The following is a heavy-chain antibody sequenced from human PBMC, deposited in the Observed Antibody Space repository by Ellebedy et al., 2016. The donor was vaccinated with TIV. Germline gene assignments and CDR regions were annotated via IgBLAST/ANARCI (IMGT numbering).Heavy chain of an antibody. D-gene: IGHD1-26*01. Sequence: MPSETLSLTCTVYGGSFSGFYWSWIRQSPGKGLEWIGEINHSGYTNYNPSLKSRVIVSADTSKNQFSLKLSSVTAADTAVYYCARDKRLYSGSYRPPYFQHWGQGTLVTVSS. CDR2: INHSGYT. CDR3: ARDKRLYSGSYRPPYFQH. V-gene: IGHV4-34*01. J-gene: IGHJ1*01. CDR1: GGSFSGFY.